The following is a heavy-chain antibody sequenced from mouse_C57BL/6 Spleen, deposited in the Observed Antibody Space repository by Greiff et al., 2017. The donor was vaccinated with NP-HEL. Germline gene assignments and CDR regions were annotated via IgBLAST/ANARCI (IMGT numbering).Heavy chain of an antibody. Sequence: VQLKESGPELVKPGASVKISCKASGYSFTGYYMNWVKQSPEKSLEWIGEINPSTGGTTYNQKFKGKATLTVDKSSSTAYMQLQSLTSEDSTVYYCARSAALEYDYDVGYAMDYWGQGTSVTVSS. CDR1: GYSFTGYY. CDR2: INPSTGGT. V-gene: IGHV1-42*01. D-gene: IGHD2-4*01. J-gene: IGHJ4*01. CDR3: ARSAALEYDYDVGYAMDY.